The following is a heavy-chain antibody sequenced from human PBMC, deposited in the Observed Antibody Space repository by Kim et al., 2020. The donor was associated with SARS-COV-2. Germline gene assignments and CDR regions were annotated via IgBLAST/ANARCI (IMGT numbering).Heavy chain of an antibody. J-gene: IGHJ5*02. D-gene: IGHD6-13*01. Sequence: SFQGQVTISADKSISTAYLQWSSLKASDTAIYYCARRGLGSSWYVNWFDPWGQGTLVTVSS. V-gene: IGHV5-51*01. CDR3: ARRGLGSSWYVNWFDP.